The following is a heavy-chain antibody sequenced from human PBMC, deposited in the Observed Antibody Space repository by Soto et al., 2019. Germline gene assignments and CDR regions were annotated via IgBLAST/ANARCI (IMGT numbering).Heavy chain of an antibody. CDR2: ISYDGTTE. J-gene: IGHJ4*02. CDR3: AKDRLYNWNDPLAL. CDR1: GLTFTNHG. D-gene: IGHD1-20*01. V-gene: IGHV3-30*18. Sequence: QVQLVESGGGVVQPGRSLRLSCAASGLTFTNHGMHWVRQAPGKGLEWVAHISYDGTTEHYADSVKGRFTISRDNPNNTVHLQLNTLRPEGTAVYYCAKDRLYNWNDPLALWGQGTLVTVSS.